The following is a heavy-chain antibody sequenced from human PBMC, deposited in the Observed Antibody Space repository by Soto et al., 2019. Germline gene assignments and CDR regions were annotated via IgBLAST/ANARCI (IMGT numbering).Heavy chain of an antibody. CDR2: ISYDGSNK. Sequence: GGSLRLSCAASGFTFSSYAMHWVRQAPGKGLEWVAVISYDGSNKYYADSVKGRFTISRDNSKNTLYLQMNNLRAEDTAVYYCARGGGSYYGYYYYGMDVWGQGTTVTVSS. V-gene: IGHV3-30-3*01. CDR3: ARGGGSYYGYYYYGMDV. J-gene: IGHJ6*02. D-gene: IGHD1-26*01. CDR1: GFTFSSYA.